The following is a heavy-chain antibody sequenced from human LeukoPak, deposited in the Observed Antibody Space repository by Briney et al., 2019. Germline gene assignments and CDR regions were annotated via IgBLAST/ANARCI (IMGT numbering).Heavy chain of an antibody. V-gene: IGHV1-3*01. J-gene: IGHJ3*02. CDR3: ARDRRYCSGGSCYGLNAFDI. CDR1: GYTFTSYA. D-gene: IGHD2-15*01. CDR2: INAGNGNT. Sequence: LGASVKVSCKASGYTFTSYAMHWVRQAPGQRLEWMGWINAGNGNTKYSQKFQGRVTITRDTSASTAYMELSSLRSEDTAVYYCARDRRYCSGGSCYGLNAFDIWGQGTMVTVSS.